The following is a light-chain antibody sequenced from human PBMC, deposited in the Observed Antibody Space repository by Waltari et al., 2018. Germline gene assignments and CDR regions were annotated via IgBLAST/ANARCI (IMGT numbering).Light chain of an antibody. V-gene: IGLV2-14*03. CDR1: TTDLGTYEY. CDR2: DVT. CDR3: SSYATASALMV. J-gene: IGLJ2*01. Sequence: QSALTQPASVSGSLGQSVTISCTGSTTDLGTYEYVSWYQQHPGQAPKLIIFDVTNRPSGISTRFSGSKSGDTASLTISALQAEDEADYHCSSYATASALMVFGGGTRLTVL.